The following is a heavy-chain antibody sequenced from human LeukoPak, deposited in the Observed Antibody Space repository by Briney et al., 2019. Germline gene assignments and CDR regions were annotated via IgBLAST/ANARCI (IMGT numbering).Heavy chain of an antibody. D-gene: IGHD6-6*01. V-gene: IGHV4-31*03. CDR3: AMTVAGRLDY. CDR1: GGSISGGGYC. J-gene: IGHJ4*02. CDR2: IYYSGST. Sequence: SETLCLSCTVSGGSISGGGYCWSWIRPQQGKGLEWIGYIYYSGSTYYNPSLMSRVTMSVVTSKNQVPLMLSSVTGADRADCYGAMTVAGRLDYWGEGTLVTVSS.